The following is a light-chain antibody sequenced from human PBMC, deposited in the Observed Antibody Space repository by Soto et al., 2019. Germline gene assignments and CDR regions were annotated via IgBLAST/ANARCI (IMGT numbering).Light chain of an antibody. Sequence: EIVLTQSPGTLPLSPGDRATLPCRASQSVSRSYLGWYQQKPGQAPRLLMYGASIRAAGVPGRFSGSGSGTEFTLTISRLEPEDFTVYYCHHYETFGQGTKVDIK. CDR2: GAS. J-gene: IGKJ1*01. V-gene: IGKV3-20*01. CDR3: HHYET. CDR1: QSVSRSY.